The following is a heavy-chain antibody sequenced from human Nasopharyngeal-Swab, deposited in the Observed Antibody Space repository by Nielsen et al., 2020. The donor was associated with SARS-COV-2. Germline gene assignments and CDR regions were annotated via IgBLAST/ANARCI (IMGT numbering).Heavy chain of an antibody. D-gene: IGHD1-14*01. Sequence: SVKVSCKASGGTFSSYAISWVRQAPGQGLEWMGRIIPILGIANYAQKFQGRVTITADKSTSTAYMELSSLRSEDTAVYYCANIRTGTEYYFDYWGQGTLATVSS. V-gene: IGHV1-69*04. CDR3: ANIRTGTEYYFDY. CDR2: IIPILGIA. J-gene: IGHJ4*02. CDR1: GGTFSSYA.